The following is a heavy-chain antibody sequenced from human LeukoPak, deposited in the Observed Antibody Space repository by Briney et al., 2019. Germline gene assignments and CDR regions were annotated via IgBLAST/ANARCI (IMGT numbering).Heavy chain of an antibody. J-gene: IGHJ4*02. V-gene: IGHV3-7*01. Sequence: PGGSLRLSCAASGFTFGISWMTWVRQAPGMGLEFVANIKPDGTEKYYVDSVKGRFTISRDNAKNSLYLHMNSLRADDTAVYFCANGDSFDYWGQGTLVTVSS. CDR1: GFTFGISW. D-gene: IGHD4-17*01. CDR3: ANGDSFDY. CDR2: IKPDGTEK.